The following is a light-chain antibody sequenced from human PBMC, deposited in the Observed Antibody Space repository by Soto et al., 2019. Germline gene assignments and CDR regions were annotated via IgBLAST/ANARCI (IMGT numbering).Light chain of an antibody. CDR2: SNN. Sequence: QSVVTQPPSASGTPGQGVTISCSGSSSNIGVNTVNWYQQLPGTAPKLLIYSNNLRPSGVPDRFSGSKSGTSASLAMSGLQSEDEADYHCASWDDSLNGVVFGGGTKLTVL. CDR1: SSNIGVNT. V-gene: IGLV1-44*01. CDR3: ASWDDSLNGVV. J-gene: IGLJ2*01.